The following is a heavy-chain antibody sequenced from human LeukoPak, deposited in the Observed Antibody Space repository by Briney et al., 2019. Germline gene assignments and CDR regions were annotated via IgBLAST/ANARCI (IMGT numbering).Heavy chain of an antibody. CDR3: ARDNFWSGSDAFDI. J-gene: IGHJ3*02. V-gene: IGHV3-48*01. CDR1: GFTFSSYS. D-gene: IGHD3-3*01. Sequence: TGGSLRLSCAASGFTFSSYSMNWVRQAPGKGLEWVSYISSSSSTIYYADSVKGRFTISRDNAKNSLYLQMNSLRAEDTAVYYCARDNFWSGSDAFDIWGQGTMVTVSS. CDR2: ISSSSSTI.